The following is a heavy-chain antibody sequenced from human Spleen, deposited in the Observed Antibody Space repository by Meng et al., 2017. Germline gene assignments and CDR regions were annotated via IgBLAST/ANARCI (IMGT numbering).Heavy chain of an antibody. CDR1: GYTFTSFG. CDR3: ARDEDISAAGKLFGDY. V-gene: IGHV1-2*06. J-gene: IGHJ4*02. D-gene: IGHD6-13*01. Sequence: ASVKVSCKASGYTFTSFGISWVRQAPGQGLEWMGRINPNSGGTDYAQKFQGRATMTSDTSTNTAYLELSRLTSDDTAVYYCARDEDISAAGKLFGDYWGQGTLVTVSS. CDR2: INPNSGGT.